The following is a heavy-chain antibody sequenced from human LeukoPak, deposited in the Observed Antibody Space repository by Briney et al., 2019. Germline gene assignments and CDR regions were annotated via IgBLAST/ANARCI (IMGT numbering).Heavy chain of an antibody. CDR2: INHSGST. CDR1: GGSFSGYY. D-gene: IGHD3/OR15-3a*01. Sequence: SETLSLTCAVYGGSFSGYYWSWIRQPPGKGLEWIGEINHSGSTNYNPSLKSQVSISIDTSKNQFPLRLTSVTAADTAVYYCARQTGSGLFILPGGQGTLVTVSS. J-gene: IGHJ4*02. V-gene: IGHV4-34*01. CDR3: ARQTGSGLFILP.